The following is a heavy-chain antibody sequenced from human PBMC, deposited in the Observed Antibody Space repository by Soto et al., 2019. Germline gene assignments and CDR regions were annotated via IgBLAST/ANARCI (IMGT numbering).Heavy chain of an antibody. J-gene: IGHJ4*02. CDR3: VRENYFDY. CDR1: GFRFSSHW. V-gene: IGHV3-7*01. CDR2: IRQDGTER. Sequence: LRLSCAGSGFRFSSHWVGWVRQAPGKRLEWVANIRQDGTERSYADSVKGRFTISRDNVKNSLYLQMDSLGVEDTAVYYCVRENYFDYWGQGTLVTVSS.